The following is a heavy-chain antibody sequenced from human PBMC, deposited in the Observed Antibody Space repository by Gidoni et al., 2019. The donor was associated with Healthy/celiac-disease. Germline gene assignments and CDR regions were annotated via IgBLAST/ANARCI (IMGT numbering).Heavy chain of an antibody. D-gene: IGHD3-22*01. Sequence: QVQLQQWGAGLLTPSETLSLTCAVYGGSFSGYYWSWIRQPPGKGLEWIGEINHRGSTNYNPALKSRVTLSGDTSKNQVSLKLSSVTAADTAVYYWARGRNYYCSSGRKGGYFQHWGQGTLVTVSS. J-gene: IGHJ1*01. V-gene: IGHV4-34*01. CDR1: GGSFSGYY. CDR3: ARGRNYYCSSGRKGGYFQH. CDR2: INHRGST.